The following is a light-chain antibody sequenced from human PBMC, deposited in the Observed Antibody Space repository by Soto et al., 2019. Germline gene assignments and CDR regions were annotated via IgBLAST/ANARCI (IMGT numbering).Light chain of an antibody. CDR2: YVS. J-gene: IGLJ3*02. CDR1: GSDVV. Sequence: QSALTQPRSVSGSPGQSVTISCTGTGSDVVSWYQQHPGQAPKLIIYYVSQRPSGVPDRCSGSKSGNTASLTISWLQGEDEADYYCCSSAGGFTWVFGRGTKATGL. CDR3: CSSAGGFTWV. V-gene: IGLV2-11*01.